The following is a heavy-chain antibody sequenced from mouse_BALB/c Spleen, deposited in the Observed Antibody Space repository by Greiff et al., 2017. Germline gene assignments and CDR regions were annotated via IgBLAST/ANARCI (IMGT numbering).Heavy chain of an antibody. CDR3: ARLYDYDGYWYFDV. Sequence: EVMLVESGGGLVQPGGSRKLSCAASGFTFSSFGMHWVRQAPEKGLEWVAYISSGSSTIYYADTVKGRFTISRDNPKNTLFLQMTSLRSEDTAMYYCARLYDYDGYWYFDVWGAGTTVTVSS. D-gene: IGHD2-4*01. V-gene: IGHV5-17*02. J-gene: IGHJ1*01. CDR2: ISSGSSTI. CDR1: GFTFSSFG.